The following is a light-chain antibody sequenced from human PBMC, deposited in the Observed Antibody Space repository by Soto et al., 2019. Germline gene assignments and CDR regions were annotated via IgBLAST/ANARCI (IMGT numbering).Light chain of an antibody. J-gene: IGLJ2*01. CDR1: TSNVGTNH. CDR2: DND. V-gene: IGLV1-51*01. Sequence: QSVLTQPPSVSAAPGQKVTISCSGSTSNVGTNHVSWYQQFPGTVPKVLIYDNDKRRSGIPDRFSGSRSGTTATLAITGLQSGDEADYYCAPWDTSLTVAIFGGGTKLTVL. CDR3: APWDTSLTVAI.